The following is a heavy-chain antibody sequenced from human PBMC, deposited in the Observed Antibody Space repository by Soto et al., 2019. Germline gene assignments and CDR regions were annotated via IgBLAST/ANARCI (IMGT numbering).Heavy chain of an antibody. D-gene: IGHD3-16*01. CDR1: GYTFSGFD. V-gene: IGHV1-8*01. CDR3: ARGNPFNYAGLDV. Sequence: AASVKVSCKASGYTFSGFDINWLRQAAGQGPEWMGWMNAKSGDTFSAQRLQGKFNMTWDTSLSTAYMEVGSLTSDDAAIYYCARGNPFNYAGLDVWGQGTTVTVSS. CDR2: MNAKSGDT. J-gene: IGHJ6*02.